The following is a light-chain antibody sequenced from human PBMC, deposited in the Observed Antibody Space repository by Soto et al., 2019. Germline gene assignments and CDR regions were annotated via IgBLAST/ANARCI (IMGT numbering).Light chain of an antibody. V-gene: IGKV1-39*01. CDR1: QNIAGY. J-gene: IGKJ2*01. CDR3: QQSYITPYT. Sequence: DIQMTQSPSSLSVSVGDRVTITCGASQNIAGYLNWYQQKPGKAPQLLIYGSSNLQSGVPSTFSGSGSGTDVTLTISSLQPEDFATYYCQQSYITPYTFGQGTKLEIK. CDR2: GSS.